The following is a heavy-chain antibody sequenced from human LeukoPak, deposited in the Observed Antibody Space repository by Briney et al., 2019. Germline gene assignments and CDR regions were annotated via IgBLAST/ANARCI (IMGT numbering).Heavy chain of an antibody. J-gene: IGHJ4*02. CDR3: VREYSDQLLWTALDY. CDR2: ISLLGDTI. CDR1: GFTFSSYE. Sequence: PGGSLRLSCVASGFTFSSYEMNWVRQAPGKGLEWVSYISLLGDTIYYADSVKGRSTISRDNAKNSLFLQMSSLRPEDTAIYYCVREYSDQLLWTALDYWGQGALVTVSS. V-gene: IGHV3-48*03. D-gene: IGHD2-2*01.